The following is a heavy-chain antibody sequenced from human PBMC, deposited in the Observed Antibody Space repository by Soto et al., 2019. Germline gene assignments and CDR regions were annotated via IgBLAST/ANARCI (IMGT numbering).Heavy chain of an antibody. J-gene: IGHJ5*02. CDR1: GYTFTSYG. V-gene: IGHV1-18*01. D-gene: IGHD1-1*01. CDR2: ISAYNGNT. CDR3: ARVFDRTNWFDP. Sequence: QVQLVQSGAEVKKPGASVKVSCNASGYTFTSYGISWVRQAPGQGLEWMGWISAYNGNTNYEQKLQGRVTMTTDTYTSTAHMELRSLRSDATAVYYCARVFDRTNWFDPWGQGTLVTVSS.